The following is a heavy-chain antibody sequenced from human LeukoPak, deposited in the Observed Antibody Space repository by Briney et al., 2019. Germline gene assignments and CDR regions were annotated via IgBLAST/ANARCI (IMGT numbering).Heavy chain of an antibody. Sequence: GGSLRLSCAASGFTFSSYAMSWVRQAPGKGLEWVSAISGSGGSTYYADSVKGRFTISRDNSKNTLYLQMNSLRAEDTVVYYCAAPSDSSSWYYFDYWGQGTLVTVSS. V-gene: IGHV3-23*01. D-gene: IGHD6-13*01. CDR3: AAPSDSSSWYYFDY. CDR1: GFTFSSYA. J-gene: IGHJ4*02. CDR2: ISGSGGST.